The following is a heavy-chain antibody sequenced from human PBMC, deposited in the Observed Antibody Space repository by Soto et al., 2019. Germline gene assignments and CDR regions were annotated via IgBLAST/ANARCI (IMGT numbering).Heavy chain of an antibody. Sequence: SETLSLTCTVSGGSISSSSYYWGWIRQSPGKGLEWFGSIYYSGSTYYNPSLKSRVTISVDTSKNQFSLKLSSVTAADTAVYYCARPLYYYDSSGYRHETYFDYWGQGTLVTVS. CDR3: ARPLYYYDSSGYRHETYFDY. D-gene: IGHD3-22*01. CDR1: GGSISSSSYY. J-gene: IGHJ4*02. V-gene: IGHV4-39*01. CDR2: IYYSGST.